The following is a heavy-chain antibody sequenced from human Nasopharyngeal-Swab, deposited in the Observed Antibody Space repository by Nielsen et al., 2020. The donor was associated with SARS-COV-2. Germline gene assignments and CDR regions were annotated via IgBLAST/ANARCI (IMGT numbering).Heavy chain of an antibody. V-gene: IGHV4-31*03. CDR3: AGAAITMIVVVSAFDI. CDR1: GGSISSGGYY. J-gene: IGHJ3*02. D-gene: IGHD3-22*01. CDR2: IYYSGST. Sequence: TLSLTCTVSGGSISSGGYYWSWIRQHPGKGLEWIGYIYYSGSTYYNPSLKSRVTISVDTSKNQFSLQLSSVTAADTAVYYCAGAAITMIVVVSAFDIWGQGTMVTVSS.